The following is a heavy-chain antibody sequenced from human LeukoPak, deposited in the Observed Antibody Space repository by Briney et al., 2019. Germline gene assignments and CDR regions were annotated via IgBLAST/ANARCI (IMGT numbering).Heavy chain of an antibody. CDR2: INHSGST. J-gene: IGHJ4*02. CDR1: GGSFSGYY. CDR3: ARARLWFTY. Sequence: PSETLSLTCAVYGGSFSGYYWSWIRQPPGKGLEWIGEINHSGSTNYIPSLKSRVTISVDTSKNQFSLKLSSVTAADTAVYYCARARLWFTYWGQGTLVTVSS. V-gene: IGHV4-34*01. D-gene: IGHD5-18*01.